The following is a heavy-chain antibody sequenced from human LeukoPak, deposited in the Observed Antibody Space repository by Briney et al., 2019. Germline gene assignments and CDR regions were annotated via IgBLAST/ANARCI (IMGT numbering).Heavy chain of an antibody. CDR3: ARGTLYSGWSYYFDY. CDR1: GGSISSSRYY. CDR2: VYYSGTT. Sequence: SETLSLTCTVSGGSISSSRYYWGWIHQPPGRGLEWIGSVYYSGTTSYNPSLKSRVTISVDMSKNHFSLRLSSVTAADTAMYYCARGTLYSGWSYYFDYWGQGSQVTVSS. J-gene: IGHJ4*02. V-gene: IGHV4-39*07. D-gene: IGHD6-19*01.